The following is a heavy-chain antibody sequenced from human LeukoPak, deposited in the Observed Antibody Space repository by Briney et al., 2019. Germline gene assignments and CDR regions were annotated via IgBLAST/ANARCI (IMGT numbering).Heavy chain of an antibody. CDR1: GGSFSGYY. Sequence: SETLSLTCAVYGGSFSGYYWSWIRQPPGKGLEWIGEINHSGSTNHNPSLKSRVTISVDTSKNQFSLKLSSVTAADTAVYYCARRVRYYDSSSFDYWGQGTLVTVSS. J-gene: IGHJ4*02. CDR2: INHSGST. D-gene: IGHD3-22*01. V-gene: IGHV4-34*01. CDR3: ARRVRYYDSSSFDY.